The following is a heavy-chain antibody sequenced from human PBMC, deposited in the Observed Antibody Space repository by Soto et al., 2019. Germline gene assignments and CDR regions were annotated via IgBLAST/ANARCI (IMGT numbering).Heavy chain of an antibody. CDR1: GFTFGDYY. D-gene: IGHD6-13*01. V-gene: IGHV3-11*01. J-gene: IGHJ4*02. CDR3: ARVGYTGLIWHFDY. CDR2: ISTSGSTI. Sequence: PGGSLRLSCAASGFTFGDYYMGWVRQAPGKGLEWLSYISTSGSTIYYADSVKGRFTISRDNAKNLLFLQMNSLRAEDTALYYCARVGYTGLIWHFDYWGQGTMVTVSS.